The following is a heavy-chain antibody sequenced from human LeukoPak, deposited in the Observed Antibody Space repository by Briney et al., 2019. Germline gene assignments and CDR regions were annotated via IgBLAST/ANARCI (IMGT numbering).Heavy chain of an antibody. Sequence: SETLSLTCAVYGGSFSGYYWSWISQLPGKGLEWIGEINHSGSTNYNPSLKSRVTLSVDTSKNQFSLKLSFVTAADTAVYYCARGFRHYDPWGQGTLVTVSS. CDR1: GGSFSGYY. CDR3: ARGFRHYDP. D-gene: IGHD3-10*01. V-gene: IGHV4-34*01. J-gene: IGHJ5*02. CDR2: INHSGST.